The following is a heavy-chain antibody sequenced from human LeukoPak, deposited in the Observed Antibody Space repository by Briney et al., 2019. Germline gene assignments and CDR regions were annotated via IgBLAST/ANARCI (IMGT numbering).Heavy chain of an antibody. CDR1: GFTFNSYS. CDR3: ARFRTWGDKAFDY. CDR2: ISSSSSTI. J-gene: IGHJ4*02. Sequence: GGSLRLSCAASGFTFNSYSMNWVRQAPGKGLEWVSYISSSSSTIYYADSVKGRFTISRDSVKNSLYLQMNSLRAEDTAVYYCARFRTWGDKAFDYWGQGTLVTVSS. D-gene: IGHD2-21*02. V-gene: IGHV3-48*01.